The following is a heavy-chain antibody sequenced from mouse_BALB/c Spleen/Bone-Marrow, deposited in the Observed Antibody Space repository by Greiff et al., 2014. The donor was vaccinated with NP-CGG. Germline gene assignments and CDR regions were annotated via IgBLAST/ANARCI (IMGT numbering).Heavy chain of an antibody. Sequence: VKLMESGAELAKPGASVKMSCKASGYTFTSYWMHWVKQRPGQGLEWIGYINPNTDYTEYNQKFKDKATLTADKSSSTAYMQMISLTSEDSAVDFGARDGPRAYWGQGTLVTVSA. D-gene: IGHD2-3*01. CDR1: GYTFTSYW. J-gene: IGHJ3*01. CDR2: INPNTDYT. V-gene: IGHV1-7*01. CDR3: ARDGPRAY.